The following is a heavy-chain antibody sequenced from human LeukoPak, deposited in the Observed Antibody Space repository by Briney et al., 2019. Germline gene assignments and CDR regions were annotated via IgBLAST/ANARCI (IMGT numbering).Heavy chain of an antibody. V-gene: IGHV4-59*12. CDR2: IYYSGST. Sequence: SETLSLTCTVSGGSISSYYWSWIRQPPGKGLEWIGYIYYSGSTNYNPSLKSRVTISVDTSKNQFSLKLSSVTAADTAVYYCAREGGTTIRFDPWGQGTLVTVSS. CDR1: GGSISSYY. CDR3: AREGGTTIRFDP. J-gene: IGHJ5*02. D-gene: IGHD1-1*01.